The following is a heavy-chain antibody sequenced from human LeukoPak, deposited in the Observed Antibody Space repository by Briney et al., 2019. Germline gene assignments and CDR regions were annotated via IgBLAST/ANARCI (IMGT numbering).Heavy chain of an antibody. CDR1: EYAFKDYY. V-gene: IGHV1-46*02. Sequence: GASVKVSCKAYEYAFKDYYIHWVRQAPGHGLEWMGIIDPGNGGTNYAQKFQGRVTMTRDTSTKTVSLDLTALTSDDTAVYYCAAWGSDSSPKPDMDMWGRGTTVVVS. CDR3: AAWGSDSSPKPDMDM. D-gene: IGHD7-27*01. CDR2: IDPGNGGT. J-gene: IGHJ6*02.